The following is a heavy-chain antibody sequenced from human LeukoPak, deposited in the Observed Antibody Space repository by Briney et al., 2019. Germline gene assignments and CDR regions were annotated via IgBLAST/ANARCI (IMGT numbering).Heavy chain of an antibody. D-gene: IGHD4-23*01. CDR3: ARLTVVGYYFDY. J-gene: IGHJ4*02. CDR1: GGSISSGDYY. Sequence: SETLSLTCTVSGGSISSGDYYWSWIRQPPGKGLEWIGYIYYSGSTYYNPSLKGRVTISVDTSKNQFSLKLSSVTAADSAVYYCARLTVVGYYFDYWGQGTLVTVSS. CDR2: IYYSGST. V-gene: IGHV4-30-4*01.